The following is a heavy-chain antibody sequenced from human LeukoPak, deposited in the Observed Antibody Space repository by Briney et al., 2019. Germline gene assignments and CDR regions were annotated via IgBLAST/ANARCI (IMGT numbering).Heavy chain of an antibody. Sequence: SAKVSCKASGGTSNSHAISWVRQAPGQGLEWMGRIIPNLGTTNRAQNFQDRVTLTADKSTNTAYMELTSLTSDDTAVYYCATTNDGGGYQWGDFFDFWGQGTLVTVSS. CDR2: IIPNLGTT. V-gene: IGHV1-69*04. D-gene: IGHD3-22*01. J-gene: IGHJ4*02. CDR1: GGTSNSHA. CDR3: ATTNDGGGYQWGDFFDF.